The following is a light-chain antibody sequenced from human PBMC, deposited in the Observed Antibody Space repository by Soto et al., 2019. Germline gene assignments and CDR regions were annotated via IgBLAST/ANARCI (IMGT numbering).Light chain of an antibody. Sequence: QSALTQPASVSGSPGQSITISCTGTSSDVGAYTFVSWYQQHPDKVPKLMIFDVSRRPSGVSDRFSGSKSGNTASLTISGLQPEDEADYYCSSYTSSSTHLFGSGTKLTVL. CDR3: SSYTSSSTHL. CDR1: SSDVGAYTF. V-gene: IGLV2-14*03. CDR2: DVS. J-gene: IGLJ1*01.